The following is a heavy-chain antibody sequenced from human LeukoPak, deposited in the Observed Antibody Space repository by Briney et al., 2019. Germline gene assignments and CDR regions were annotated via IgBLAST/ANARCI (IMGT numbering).Heavy chain of an antibody. CDR2: IYYSGST. V-gene: IGHV4-31*03. Sequence: ASETLSLTCTVSGGSISSGGYYWSWIRQHPGKGLEWIGYIYYSGSTYYNPSLKSRVTISVDTSKNQFSLKLSSVTAADTAVYYCAKVYPSSSPDYWGQGTLVTVSS. J-gene: IGHJ4*02. CDR1: GGSISSGGYY. CDR3: AKVYPSSSPDY. D-gene: IGHD6-13*01.